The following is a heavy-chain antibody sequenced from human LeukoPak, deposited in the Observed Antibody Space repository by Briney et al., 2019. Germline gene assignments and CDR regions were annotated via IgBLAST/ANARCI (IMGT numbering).Heavy chain of an antibody. CDR3: AREDCSGGSCYSDY. D-gene: IGHD2-15*01. CDR1: GYTFTSYG. J-gene: IGHJ4*02. CDR2: ISAYNANT. Sequence: ASVKVSCKASGYTFTSYGISWVRQAPGQGLEWMGWISAYNANTNYAQKLQGRVTMTTDTSTSTAYMELRSLRSDDTAVYYCAREDCSGGSCYSDYWGQGTLVTVSS. V-gene: IGHV1-18*04.